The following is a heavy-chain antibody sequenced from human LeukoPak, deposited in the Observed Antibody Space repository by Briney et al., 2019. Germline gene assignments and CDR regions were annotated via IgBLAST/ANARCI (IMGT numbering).Heavy chain of an antibody. CDR3: ARDFIAVGGSNLFLMV. CDR1: GYTFTSYG. J-gene: IGHJ4*02. CDR2: ISAYNGNT. V-gene: IGHV1-18*01. D-gene: IGHD6-13*01. Sequence: ASVKVSCKASGYTFTSYGISWVRQAPGQGLEWMGWISAYNGNTKYSQRLQGRVTITRDTSASTAYMEVSSLRSEDTAVYFCARDFIAVGGSNLFLMVWGQGTLVTVSS.